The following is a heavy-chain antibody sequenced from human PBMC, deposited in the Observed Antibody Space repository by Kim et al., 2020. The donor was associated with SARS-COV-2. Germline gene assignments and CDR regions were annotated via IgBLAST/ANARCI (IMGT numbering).Heavy chain of an antibody. CDR3: ARCHSSSSFLGIYYYYMDV. CDR2: MNPNSGNT. Sequence: ASVKVSCKASGYTFTSYDINWVRQATGQGLEWMGWMNPNSGNTGYAQKFQGRVTMTRNTSISTAYMELSSLRSEDTAVYYCARCHSSSSFLGIYYYYMDVWGKGTTVTVSS. J-gene: IGHJ6*03. CDR1: GYTFTSYD. V-gene: IGHV1-8*01. D-gene: IGHD6-6*01.